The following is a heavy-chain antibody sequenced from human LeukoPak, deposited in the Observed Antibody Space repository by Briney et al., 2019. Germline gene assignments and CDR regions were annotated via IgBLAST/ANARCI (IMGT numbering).Heavy chain of an antibody. V-gene: IGHV4-34*01. CDR2: INHSGST. J-gene: IGHJ6*03. D-gene: IGHD3-16*02. CDR3: ARLYDYVWGSYRLRGYYYYMDV. CDR1: GGSFSGYY. Sequence: PSETLSLTCAVYGGSFSGYYWSWIRQPPGKGLEWIGEINHSGSTNYNPSLKSRVTISVDTSKNQFSLKLSSVTAADTAVYYCARLYDYVWGSYRLRGYYYYMDVWGKGTTVTVSS.